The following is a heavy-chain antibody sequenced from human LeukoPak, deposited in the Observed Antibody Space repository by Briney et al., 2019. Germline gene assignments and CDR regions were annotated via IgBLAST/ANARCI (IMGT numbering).Heavy chain of an antibody. CDR1: GGSISSYY. D-gene: IGHD3-10*01. Sequence: PSETLSLTCTVSGGSISSYYWSWIRQPPGKGLEWIGYIYYSGSTNYNPSLKSRVTISVDTSKNQFSLKLSSVTAADTAVYYCARGSRGITMVRGVTKFDYWGQGTLVTVSS. V-gene: IGHV4-59*12. J-gene: IGHJ4*02. CDR3: ARGSRGITMVRGVTKFDY. CDR2: IYYSGST.